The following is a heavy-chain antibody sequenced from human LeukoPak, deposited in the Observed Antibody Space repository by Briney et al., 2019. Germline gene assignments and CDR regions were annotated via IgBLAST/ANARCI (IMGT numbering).Heavy chain of an antibody. V-gene: IGHV3-21*01. J-gene: IGHJ5*02. CDR2: ISSSSSYI. CDR3: ARGATYGDYDNWFDP. Sequence: GGSLRLSCAASGFTFSSYSMNWVRQAPGKGLEWVSSISSSSSYIYYADSVKGRFTISRDNAKNSLYLQMNSLRAEDTAVCYCARGATYGDYDNWFDPWGQGTLVTVSS. CDR1: GFTFSSYS. D-gene: IGHD4-17*01.